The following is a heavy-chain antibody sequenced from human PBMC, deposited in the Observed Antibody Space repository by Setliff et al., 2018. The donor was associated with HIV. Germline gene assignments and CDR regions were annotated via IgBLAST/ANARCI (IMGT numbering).Heavy chain of an antibody. CDR1: GGSISGYY. V-gene: IGHV4-59*08. J-gene: IGHJ3*02. D-gene: IGHD3-22*01. Sequence: KTSETLSLTCTVSGGSISGYYWSWIRQPPGKGLEWIAYIYYSGSTNYNPSLKSRVTISVDTSKNQFSLKLTSVTAADTAVYYCARGEPTYYYDSSGYFGAFDIWGQGTMVTVSS. CDR3: ARGEPTYYYDSSGYFGAFDI. CDR2: IYYSGST.